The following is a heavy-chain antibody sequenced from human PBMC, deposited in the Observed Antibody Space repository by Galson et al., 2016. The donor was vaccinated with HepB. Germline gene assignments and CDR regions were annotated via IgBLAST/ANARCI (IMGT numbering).Heavy chain of an antibody. CDR3: ARARALPFTRRIVSGPAGWSFWDV. CDR1: GYTFTTYA. J-gene: IGHJ6*02. V-gene: IGHV1-3*04. D-gene: IGHD1-26*01. Sequence: SVKVSCKASGYTFTTYAIHWVRQAPGQRLEWMGWINTGNGNTKYSQNFQGGISITRDTSASTAYMELSSLRSEDTAVYYCARARALPFTRRIVSGPAGWSFWDVWGQGTTVTVSS. CDR2: INTGNGNT.